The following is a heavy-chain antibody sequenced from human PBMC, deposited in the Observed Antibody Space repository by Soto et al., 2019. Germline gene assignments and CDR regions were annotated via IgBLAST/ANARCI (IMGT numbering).Heavy chain of an antibody. CDR2: ISGSGGST. J-gene: IGHJ5*02. D-gene: IGHD3-22*01. V-gene: IGHV3-23*01. CDR3: AKSTRGYYDSSGDPRWFDP. Sequence: EVQLLESGGGLVQPGGSLRLSCAASGFTFSSYAMSWVRQAPGKGLEWVSAISGSGGSTYYADSVKGRFTISRDNSKNTLYLQMNSLRAEDTAVYYCAKSTRGYYDSSGDPRWFDPWGQGTLVTVSS. CDR1: GFTFSSYA.